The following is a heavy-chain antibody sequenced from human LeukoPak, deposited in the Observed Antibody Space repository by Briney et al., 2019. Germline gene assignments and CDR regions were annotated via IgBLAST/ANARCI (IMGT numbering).Heavy chain of an antibody. D-gene: IGHD6-6*01. Sequence: PGGSLRLSCAASGFTFSSYAMHWVRQAPGKGLEGVAVISYDGSNKYYADSVKGRFTISRDNSKNTLYLQMNSLRAEDTAVYYCARDQLVYSSSSSDFDYWGQGTLVTVSS. CDR1: GFTFSSYA. CDR2: ISYDGSNK. J-gene: IGHJ4*02. V-gene: IGHV3-30*04. CDR3: ARDQLVYSSSSSDFDY.